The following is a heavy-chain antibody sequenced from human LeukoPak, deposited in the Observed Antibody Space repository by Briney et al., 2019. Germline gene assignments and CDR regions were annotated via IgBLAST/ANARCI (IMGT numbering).Heavy chain of an antibody. D-gene: IGHD6-19*01. CDR2: ISSGSGHI. V-gene: IGHV3-21*01. J-gene: IGHJ4*02. CDR3: ARFLTVAVVPQRVDC. CDR1: GFNFDSYT. Sequence: GGSLRLSCAASGFNFDSYTMTWVRQAPGKGLEWVSSISSGSGHIYYADSMKGRFTVSRDNAKSSLYLQMNSLRAEDTAVYYCARFLTVAVVPQRVDCWGQGTLVTVSS.